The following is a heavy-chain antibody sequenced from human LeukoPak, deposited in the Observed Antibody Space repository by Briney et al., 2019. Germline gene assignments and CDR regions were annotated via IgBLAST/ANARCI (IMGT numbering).Heavy chain of an antibody. D-gene: IGHD7-27*01. J-gene: IGHJ4*02. Sequence: ASVKVSCKASGYTFTSYGISWVRQATGQRPEWMGWMSPNSGGTGYAQKFQDRVTMTRNTSISTAYMELSSLRSDDTAVYYCARGPPNWGYDYWGPGTLVTVSS. CDR2: MSPNSGGT. V-gene: IGHV1-8*02. CDR3: ARGPPNWGYDY. CDR1: GYTFTSYG.